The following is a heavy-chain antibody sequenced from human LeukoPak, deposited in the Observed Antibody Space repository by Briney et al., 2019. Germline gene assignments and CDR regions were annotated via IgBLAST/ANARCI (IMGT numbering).Heavy chain of an antibody. Sequence: SETLSLTCAVYGGSFSGYYWSWIRQPPGKGLEWIGSIYYSGSTYYNPSLKSRVTISVDTSKNQFSLKLSSVTAADTAVYYCARGYCNYHFDYWGQGTLVTVSS. D-gene: IGHD4-11*01. CDR2: IYYSGST. CDR3: ARGYCNYHFDY. V-gene: IGHV4-34*01. J-gene: IGHJ4*02. CDR1: GGSFSGYY.